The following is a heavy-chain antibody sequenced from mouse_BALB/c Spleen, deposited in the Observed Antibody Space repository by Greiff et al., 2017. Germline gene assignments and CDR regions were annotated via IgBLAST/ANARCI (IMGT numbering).Heavy chain of an antibody. V-gene: IGHV1-9*01. Sequence: VQLQESGAELMKPGASVKISCKATGYTFSSYWIEWVKQRPGHGLEWIGEILPGSGSTNYNEKFKGKATFTADTSSNTAYMQLSSLTSEDSAVYYCARFDYVYAMDYWGQGTSVTVSS. CDR1: GYTFSSYW. D-gene: IGHD2-4*01. J-gene: IGHJ4*01. CDR3: ARFDYVYAMDY. CDR2: ILPGSGST.